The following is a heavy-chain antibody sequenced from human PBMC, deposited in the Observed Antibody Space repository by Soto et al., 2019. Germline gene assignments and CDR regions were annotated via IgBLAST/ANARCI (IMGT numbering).Heavy chain of an antibody. CDR1: GFTFSNYG. V-gene: IGHV3-30*18. J-gene: IGHJ4*02. Sequence: QVQLVESGGGVVQPGRSLRLSCAASGFTFSNYGMHWVRQAPGKGLEWVAVILFDGSNKYYADSVKGRFTISRDNSKKTLYLQMDSLRAEDTAVYYCAKKGSGWDFDYWGLGTLVTVSS. CDR3: AKKGSGWDFDY. CDR2: ILFDGSNK. D-gene: IGHD6-19*01.